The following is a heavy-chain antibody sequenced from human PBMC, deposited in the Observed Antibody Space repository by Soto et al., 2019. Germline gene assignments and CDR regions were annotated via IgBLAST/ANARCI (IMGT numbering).Heavy chain of an antibody. D-gene: IGHD3-9*01. V-gene: IGHV4-59*01. Sequence: SETLSLSCTVAGGSISIYYWSWTRQPPGRGLEWIGYIYYSGSTNYNPSLKSRVTISVDTSKNQFSLKLSSVAAADTAVYYCARKNTYYDILTGPHNWFDPWGQGTLVTVSS. CDR2: IYYSGST. J-gene: IGHJ5*02. CDR3: ARKNTYYDILTGPHNWFDP. CDR1: GGSISIYY.